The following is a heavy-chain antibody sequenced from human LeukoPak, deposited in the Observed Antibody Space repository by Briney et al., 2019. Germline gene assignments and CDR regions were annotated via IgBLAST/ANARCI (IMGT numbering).Heavy chain of an antibody. J-gene: IGHJ4*02. CDR1: GGTFSSYA. D-gene: IGHD1-20*01. CDR2: IIPILGIA. V-gene: IGHV1-69*04. Sequence: SVKVCCKASGGTFSSYAISWVRQAPGQGLEWMGRIIPILGIANYAQKIQGRVTITADKSTSTAYMELSSLRSEDTAVYYCASPMYNWNEWPRERRGDYFDYWGQGTLVTVSS. CDR3: ASPMYNWNEWPRERRGDYFDY.